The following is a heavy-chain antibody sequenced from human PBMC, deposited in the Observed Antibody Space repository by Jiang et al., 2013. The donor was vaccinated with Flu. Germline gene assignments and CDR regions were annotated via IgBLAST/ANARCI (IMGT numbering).Heavy chain of an antibody. CDR2: INAGNGNT. CDR3: AREGVYYYGSGSFLEDYYGMDV. J-gene: IGHJ6*02. Sequence: GAEVKKPGASVKVSCKASGYTFTSYAMHWVRQAPGQRLEWMGWINAGNGNTKYSQKFQGRVTITRDTSASTAYMELSSLRSEDTAVYYCAREGVYYYGSGSFLEDYYGMDVWGPRDHGHRLL. CDR1: GYTFTSYA. D-gene: IGHD3-10*01. V-gene: IGHV1-3*01.